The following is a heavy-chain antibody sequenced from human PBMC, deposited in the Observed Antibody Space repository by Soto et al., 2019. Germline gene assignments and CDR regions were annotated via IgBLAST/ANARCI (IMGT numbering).Heavy chain of an antibody. J-gene: IGHJ6*02. D-gene: IGHD1-1*01. CDR2: INPNSGGT. CDR1: GYTFTGYY. CDR3: ARDWNSLSGGHPFGMDV. V-gene: IGHV1-2*04. Sequence: ASVKVSCKASGYTFTGYYMHWVRQAPGQGLEWMGWINPNSGGTNYAQKFQGWVTMTSDTSISTAYMELSRLRSDDTAVYYCARDWNSLSGGHPFGMDVWGQGTTVTVSS.